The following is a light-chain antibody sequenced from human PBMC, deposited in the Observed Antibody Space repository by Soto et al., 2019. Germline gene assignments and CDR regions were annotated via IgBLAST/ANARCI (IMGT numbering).Light chain of an antibody. J-gene: IGLJ1*01. Sequence: QSVLTQPPSASGTPGQRVTMSCSGSSSNIGINTVAWYRQLPGTAPKLLIYSNDQRPSGVPDRVSGSKSGTSASLAISGLQSEDEADYYCAAWDNSLRGYVFGNGTKVTVL. CDR3: AAWDNSLRGYV. CDR2: SND. CDR1: SSNIGINT. V-gene: IGLV1-44*01.